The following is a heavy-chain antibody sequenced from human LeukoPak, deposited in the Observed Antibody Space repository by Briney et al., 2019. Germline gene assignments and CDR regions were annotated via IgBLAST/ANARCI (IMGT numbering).Heavy chain of an antibody. CDR2: ISPYNGNT. V-gene: IGHV1-18*01. Sequence: ASVKVSCKASDCTFITYGIAWVRQAPGQGLEWMGWISPYNGNTNYAQKFQGRVTVTTDTSTSTAYMELRSLRSDDTALYYCARVMHWDKPMARGRGMDVWGQGTTVTVSS. CDR3: ARVMHWDKPMARGRGMDV. CDR1: DCTFITYG. J-gene: IGHJ6*02. D-gene: IGHD5-18*01.